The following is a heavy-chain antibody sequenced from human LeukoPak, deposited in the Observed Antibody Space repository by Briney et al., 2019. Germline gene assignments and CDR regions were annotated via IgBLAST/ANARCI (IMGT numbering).Heavy chain of an antibody. D-gene: IGHD3-22*01. CDR1: GFTFSNYW. CDR3: AVDSSGYWAFDY. CDR2: INSDGSST. J-gene: IGHJ4*02. V-gene: IGHV3-74*01. Sequence: GGSLRLSCAASGFTFSNYWMHWVRQAPGKGLVWVSGINSDGSSTSYADSVEGRFTISRDNAENTLYLQMNSLRAEDTAVYYCAVDSSGYWAFDYWGQGTLVTVSS.